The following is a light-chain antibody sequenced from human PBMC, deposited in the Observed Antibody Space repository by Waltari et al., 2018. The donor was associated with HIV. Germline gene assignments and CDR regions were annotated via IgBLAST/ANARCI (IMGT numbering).Light chain of an antibody. CDR2: DAS. Sequence: EIVLTQSPATLSLSPGERATLSCRASQNINIYLAWYQHKPGQGPRLLIYDASIRAAGIPTRFSGSGSGTDFTLTISSLEPEDFAVYHCQQRSSWPQLTFGRGTKVEVK. CDR3: QQRSSWPQLT. J-gene: IGKJ4*01. CDR1: QNINIY. V-gene: IGKV3-11*01.